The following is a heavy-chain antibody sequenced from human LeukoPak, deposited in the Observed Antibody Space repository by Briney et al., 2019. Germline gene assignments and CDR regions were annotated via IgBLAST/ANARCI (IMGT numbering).Heavy chain of an antibody. CDR2: ILPILGTA. D-gene: IGHD5-12*01. V-gene: IGHV1-69*13. J-gene: IGHJ6*03. CDR1: GYTFTSYD. Sequence: SVKVSCKASGYTFTSYDINWVRQAPGQGLEWMGVILPILGTANYAQKFQGRVTITADESTTTTYMELSSLRSEDTAVYYCARGLVATLYMDVWGKGTTVIISS. CDR3: ARGLVATLYMDV.